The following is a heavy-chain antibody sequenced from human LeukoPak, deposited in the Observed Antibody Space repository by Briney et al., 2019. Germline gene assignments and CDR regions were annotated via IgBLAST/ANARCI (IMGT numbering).Heavy chain of an antibody. J-gene: IGHJ4*02. V-gene: IGHV3-23*01. Sequence: GGSLRLSCAASGFTFSSYGMSWVRQAPGKGLEWVSAISGSGGSTNYADSVKGRFTISRDNAKNSLYLQMNSLRAEDTAVYYCANRIAVAGTIFDYWGQGTLVTVSS. CDR1: GFTFSSYG. CDR3: ANRIAVAGTIFDY. D-gene: IGHD6-19*01. CDR2: ISGSGGST.